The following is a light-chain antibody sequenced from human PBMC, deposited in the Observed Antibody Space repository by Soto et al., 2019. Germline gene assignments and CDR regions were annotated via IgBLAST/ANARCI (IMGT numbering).Light chain of an antibody. CDR2: DAS. Sequence: DIQMTQSPSTLSASVGDRVTITCRASQSISSWLAGYQQKPGKAPKLLIYDASNLDSGVPSRFSGSGSGTEFTVTISSLQPDDFATYYCQHYNRYSAAFGQGNKVDIK. V-gene: IGKV1-5*01. CDR1: QSISSW. J-gene: IGKJ1*01. CDR3: QHYNRYSAA.